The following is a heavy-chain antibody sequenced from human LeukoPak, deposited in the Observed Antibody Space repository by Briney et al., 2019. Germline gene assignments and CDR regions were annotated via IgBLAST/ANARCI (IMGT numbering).Heavy chain of an antibody. Sequence: ASVKVSCKASGGTFSSYAISWVRQAPGQGLEWMGGIIPFFGTANYAQKFQGRVTITADKSTSTAYMELSSLRSEDTAVYYCAREGDTAMSYNCFDPWGQGTLVTVSS. J-gene: IGHJ5*02. CDR3: AREGDTAMSYNCFDP. CDR2: IIPFFGTA. CDR1: GGTFSSYA. D-gene: IGHD5-18*01. V-gene: IGHV1-69*06.